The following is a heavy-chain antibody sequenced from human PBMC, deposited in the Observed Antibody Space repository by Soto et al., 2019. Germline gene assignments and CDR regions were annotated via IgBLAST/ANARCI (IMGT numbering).Heavy chain of an antibody. V-gene: IGHV4-30-2*01. CDR1: GGSISSGGYS. Sequence: SETLSLTCAVSGGSISSGGYSWSWIRQPPGKGLEWIGYIYHSGSTYYNPSLKSRVTISVDRSKNQFSLKLSSVTAADTAVYYCARVSGWTLSRYYYDSSGYYYFDYWGQGTLVTVSS. CDR3: ARVSGWTLSRYYYDSSGYYYFDY. J-gene: IGHJ4*02. CDR2: IYHSGST. D-gene: IGHD3-22*01.